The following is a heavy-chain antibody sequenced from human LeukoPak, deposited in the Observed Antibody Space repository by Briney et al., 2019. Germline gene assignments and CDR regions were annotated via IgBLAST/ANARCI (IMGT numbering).Heavy chain of an antibody. J-gene: IGHJ3*02. CDR3: AKGAKIITIFGVVIKGVDAFDI. CDR2: ISGSGGST. V-gene: IGHV3-23*01. D-gene: IGHD3-3*01. Sequence: PGGSLRLSCAASGFTFSSYAMSWVRQAPGKGLEWVSAISGSGGSTYYADSVKGRFTISRDNSKNTLYLQMNSLRAEDTAVYYCAKGAKIITIFGVVIKGVDAFDIWGQGTMVTVSS. CDR1: GFTFSSYA.